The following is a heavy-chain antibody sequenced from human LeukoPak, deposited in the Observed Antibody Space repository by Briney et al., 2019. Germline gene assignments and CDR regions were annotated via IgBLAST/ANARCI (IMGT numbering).Heavy chain of an antibody. CDR1: GYTFTSFG. CDR2: ISAYNGNT. D-gene: IGHD3-10*01. J-gene: IGHJ6*02. Sequence: ASVKVSCKASGYTFTSFGISWVRQSPGQGLEWMGWISAYNGNTNYAQKLQGRVTMTTDTSTSTAYMELRSLRSDDTAVYYCARLQLLWFGEPDYYGMDVWGQGTTVTVSS. CDR3: ARLQLLWFGEPDYYGMDV. V-gene: IGHV1-18*01.